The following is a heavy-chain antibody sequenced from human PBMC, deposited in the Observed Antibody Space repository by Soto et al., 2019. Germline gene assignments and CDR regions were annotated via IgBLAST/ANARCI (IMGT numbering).Heavy chain of an antibody. Sequence: GGSLKLSCAASGFTFRIYAMSWVRQAPGKGLEWVSAISGSGGSTYYADSVKGRFTISRDNSKNTLYLQMNSLRAEDTALFYCPKVPTTYYYYYGMDVWGKGTTVPVTP. CDR3: PKVPTTYYYYYGMDV. J-gene: IGHJ6*01. CDR2: ISGSGGST. CDR1: GFTFRIYA. V-gene: IGHV3-23*01.